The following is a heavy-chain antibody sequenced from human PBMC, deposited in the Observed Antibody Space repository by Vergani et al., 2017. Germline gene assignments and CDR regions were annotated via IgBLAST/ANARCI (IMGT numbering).Heavy chain of an antibody. V-gene: IGHV3-43D*04. CDR1: GFTFDDYA. Sequence: EVQLVESGGVVVQPGGSLRLSCAASGFTFDDYAMHWVRHAPGKGLEWVSLISWDGGSTYYADSVKGRFTISRDNSKNSLYLQMNSLRAEDTALYYCAKGPPYYYDSSGFHYGMDVWGQGTTVTVSS. J-gene: IGHJ6*02. D-gene: IGHD3-22*01. CDR3: AKGPPYYYDSSGFHYGMDV. CDR2: ISWDGGST.